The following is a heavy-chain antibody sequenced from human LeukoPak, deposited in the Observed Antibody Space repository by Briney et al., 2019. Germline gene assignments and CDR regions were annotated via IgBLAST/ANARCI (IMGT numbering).Heavy chain of an antibody. J-gene: IGHJ4*02. D-gene: IGHD3-22*01. V-gene: IGHV3-66*01. CDR3: ARGGSYFDISGYYFY. CDR2: IYSGGST. CDR1: GFTVGSNT. Sequence: GGSLRLSCAASGFTVGSNTMSWVRQAPGKGLEWDSIIYSGGSTSYADSVKGRFTISRDNSKNTLYLQMNSLRTEDTAVYYCARGGSYFDISGYYFYWGQGTLVTVSS.